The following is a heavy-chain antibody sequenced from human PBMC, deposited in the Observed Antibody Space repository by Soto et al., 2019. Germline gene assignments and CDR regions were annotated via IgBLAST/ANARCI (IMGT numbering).Heavy chain of an antibody. V-gene: IGHV3-21*01. Sequence: FLRLSFAAPGFTFSTHTMNWVRQAPGKGLEWISSISSGSSYIYYAGSVKGRFTISLRLTAVTAAETAVYYCATGNVDSMLEYWGQGTQVTVSS. CDR2: ISSGSSYI. D-gene: IGHD4-17*01. CDR1: GFTFSTHT. J-gene: IGHJ4*02. CDR3: EY.